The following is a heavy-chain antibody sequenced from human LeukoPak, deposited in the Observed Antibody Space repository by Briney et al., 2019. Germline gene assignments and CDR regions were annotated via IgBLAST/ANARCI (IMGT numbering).Heavy chain of an antibody. CDR1: GYTFTSYG. CDR3: ARVETGYSSGRYPYYFDY. Sequence: ASVKVSCKASGYTFTSYGISWVRQAPGQGLEWMGWISAYNGNTNYAQKLQGRVTMTTDTSTSTAYMELRSLRSDDTAVYYCARVETGYSSGRYPYYFDYRGQGTLVTVSS. D-gene: IGHD6-19*01. V-gene: IGHV1-18*01. CDR2: ISAYNGNT. J-gene: IGHJ4*02.